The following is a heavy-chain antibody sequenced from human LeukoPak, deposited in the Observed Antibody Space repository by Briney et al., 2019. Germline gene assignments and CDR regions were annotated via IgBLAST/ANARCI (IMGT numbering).Heavy chain of an antibody. CDR1: GGSISSGGYY. J-gene: IGHJ4*02. D-gene: IGHD3-22*01. CDR2: IYYSGST. Sequence: PSQTLSLTCTVSGGSISSGGYYWSWIRQHPGKGLEWIGYIYYSGSTYYNPSLKSRVTISVDTSKNQFSLKLSSVTAADTAVYYCARANYYDSSGYPSEGYFDYWGQGTLVIVSS. CDR3: ARANYYDSSGYPSEGYFDY. V-gene: IGHV4-31*03.